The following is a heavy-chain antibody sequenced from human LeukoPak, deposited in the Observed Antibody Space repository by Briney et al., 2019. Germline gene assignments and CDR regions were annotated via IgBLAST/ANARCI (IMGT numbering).Heavy chain of an antibody. Sequence: GGSLRLSCAASGFTFSSYGMHWVRQAPGKGLEWVAVIWYDGSNKYYADSVKGRFTISRDNSKNTLYLQMNSLRAEDTAVYYCARANSGTYYDFWSGYPYYYGMDVWGQGTTVTVSS. V-gene: IGHV3-33*01. CDR2: IWYDGSNK. D-gene: IGHD3-3*01. CDR1: GFTFSSYG. J-gene: IGHJ6*02. CDR3: ARANSGTYYDFWSGYPYYYGMDV.